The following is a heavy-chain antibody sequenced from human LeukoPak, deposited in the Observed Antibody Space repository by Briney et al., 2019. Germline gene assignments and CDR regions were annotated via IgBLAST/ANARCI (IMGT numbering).Heavy chain of an antibody. V-gene: IGHV4-39*01. CDR3: ARPRRTAVVTSDYDF. CDR2: IYYSGST. J-gene: IGHJ4*02. CDR1: GGSISSSSYY. D-gene: IGHD4-23*01. Sequence: SPSETLSLTCTVSGGSISSSSYYWGWIRQPPGKGLEWIGSIYYSGSTYYNPSLKSRATISVDTSKNQFSLTLISVTAADTALYFCARPRRTAVVTSDYDFWGQGTLVTVSS.